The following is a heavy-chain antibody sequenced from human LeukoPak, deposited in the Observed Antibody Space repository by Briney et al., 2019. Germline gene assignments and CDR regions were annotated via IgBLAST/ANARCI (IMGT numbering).Heavy chain of an antibody. V-gene: IGHV3-48*03. CDR3: ARKGKYCSSTSCYFDAFDI. CDR2: ISSSGSTI. J-gene: IGHJ3*02. CDR1: GFTFSSYE. Sequence: GGSLRLSCAASGFTFSSYEMNWVRQAPGKGLEWVSYISSSGSTIYYADSAKGRFTISRDNAKNSLYMQMNSLRAEDTAVYYCARKGKYCSSTSCYFDAFDIWGQGTMVTVSS. D-gene: IGHD2-2*01.